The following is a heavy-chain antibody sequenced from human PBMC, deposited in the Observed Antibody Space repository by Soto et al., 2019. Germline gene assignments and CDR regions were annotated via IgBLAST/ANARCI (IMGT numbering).Heavy chain of an antibody. CDR1: GGTFSSYA. J-gene: IGHJ5*02. CDR3: ARGGIAARPDGWFDP. V-gene: IGHV1-69*12. CDR2: IIPIFGTT. Sequence: QVQLVQSGAEVKKPGSSVKVSCKASGGTFSSYAISWVRQAPRQGLEWMGGIIPIFGTTNYAQKFQGRVTITADESTSTAYMELTSLRSEDTAVYYCARGGIAARPDGWFDPWAQGTLVTVSS. D-gene: IGHD6-6*01.